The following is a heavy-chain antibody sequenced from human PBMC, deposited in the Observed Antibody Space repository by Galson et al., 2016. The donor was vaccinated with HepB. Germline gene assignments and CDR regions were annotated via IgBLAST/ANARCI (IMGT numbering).Heavy chain of an antibody. CDR2: IYSGGTI. CDR3: ASHPTSGY. V-gene: IGHV3-66*04. CDR1: GFTVSSNY. J-gene: IGHJ4*02. D-gene: IGHD2-15*01. Sequence: SLRLSCAASGFTVSSNYMTWVRQVPGKGLEWVSVIYSGGTIYYADSVKGRFSISRDNSKNTVFLQMNNLRAEDTAVYYCASHPTSGYWGQGTLVTVSS.